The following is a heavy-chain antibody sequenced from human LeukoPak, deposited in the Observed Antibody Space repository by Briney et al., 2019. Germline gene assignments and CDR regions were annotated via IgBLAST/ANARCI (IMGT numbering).Heavy chain of an antibody. J-gene: IGHJ3*02. D-gene: IGHD3-3*01. CDR1: GGSFSGYY. V-gene: IGHV4-34*01. CDR2: INHSGST. Sequence: SETLSLTCAVYGGSFSGYYWSWIRQPPGKGLEWIGEINHSGSTKYNPSLKTGVTISIDRSKNQFSLKLTSVTAADTAVYYCARRNNDFWSGYPIWGQGTMVTVSS. CDR3: ARRNNDFWSGYPI.